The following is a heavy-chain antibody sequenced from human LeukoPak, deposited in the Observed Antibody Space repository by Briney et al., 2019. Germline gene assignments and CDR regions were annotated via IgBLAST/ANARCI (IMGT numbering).Heavy chain of an antibody. CDR1: GGSISSGGYY. Sequence: PSETLSLTCTVSGGSISSGGYYWSWIRQPPGKGLEWIGYIYHSGSTYYNPSLESRVTLSLDRSKSQFSLKLTSLTAADTAVYYCARDTTVGLDYWGQGTLVTVSS. V-gene: IGHV4-30-2*01. CDR3: ARDTTVGLDY. D-gene: IGHD4-23*01. CDR2: IYHSGST. J-gene: IGHJ4*02.